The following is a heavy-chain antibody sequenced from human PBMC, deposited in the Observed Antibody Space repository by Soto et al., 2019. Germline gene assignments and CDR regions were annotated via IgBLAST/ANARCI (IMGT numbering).Heavy chain of an antibody. V-gene: IGHV1-69*13. Sequence: SXKVSCKASGGTXNSYAIGLVRQAPGQGLEWIGGIIPIFGTANYAQKLQGRVKITAEEYTSTAYMELSGLRSEDTSVYYCARSGWASFGVVTTYGMDVWGQGTTVTV. CDR2: IIPIFGTA. D-gene: IGHD3-3*01. CDR1: GGTXNSYA. CDR3: ARSGWASFGVVTTYGMDV. J-gene: IGHJ6*02.